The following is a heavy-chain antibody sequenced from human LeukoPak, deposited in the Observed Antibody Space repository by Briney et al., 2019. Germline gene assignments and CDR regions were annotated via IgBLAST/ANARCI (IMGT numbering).Heavy chain of an antibody. CDR3: VRQQHGYNPLDY. Sequence: GESLKISCKGSGYSFTNYWIGWVRQMPGVGLDWMGIIHPANSDTRYSPSFQGQVTISADKSIDTAYLQWSSLKSSDSAIYYCVRQQHGYNPLDYWGQGTLVTVSS. D-gene: IGHD5-24*01. J-gene: IGHJ4*02. CDR2: IHPANSDT. CDR1: GYSFTNYW. V-gene: IGHV5-51*01.